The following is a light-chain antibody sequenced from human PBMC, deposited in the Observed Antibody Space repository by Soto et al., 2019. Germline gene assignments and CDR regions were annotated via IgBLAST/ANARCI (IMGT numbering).Light chain of an antibody. V-gene: IGKV3-11*01. Sequence: EVVLTQSPATLALSPGERATLSCRASQSVSTYLAWYQQKPGQAARLLIYDASNRATGIPARFSGSGSATDFTLTISRLEPEDFAVYYCQQRSSWITFGQGTRLEIK. J-gene: IGKJ5*01. CDR3: QQRSSWIT. CDR2: DAS. CDR1: QSVSTY.